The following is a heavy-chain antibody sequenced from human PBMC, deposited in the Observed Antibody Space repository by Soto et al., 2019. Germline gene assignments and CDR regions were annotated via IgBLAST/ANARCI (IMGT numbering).Heavy chain of an antibody. V-gene: IGHV3-15*07. CDR3: TTDSYFTLKILRFDY. CDR1: GFTLSNAW. D-gene: IGHD3-22*01. J-gene: IGHJ4*01. Sequence: GGSLRLSCAASGFTLSNAWINWVRQAPGKGLEWVGRIKSKTDGGTTDFAAPVKGRFAISRDDSKDMVYLQMNSLKTEDTAVYYCTTDSYFTLKILRFDYWGLGTLVTVS. CDR2: IKSKTDGGTT.